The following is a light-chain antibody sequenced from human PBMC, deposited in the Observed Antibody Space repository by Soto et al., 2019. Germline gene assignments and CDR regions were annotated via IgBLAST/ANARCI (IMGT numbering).Light chain of an antibody. CDR3: SSFARINTYV. CDR1: SSVVGGYDY. CDR2: DVS. V-gene: IGLV2-14*03. J-gene: IGLJ1*01. Sequence: GSPGQSITISCTGTSSVVGGYDYVSWYQQHPDKAPKLMIYDVSNRPSGVSDRFSGSKSGNTASLTISGLQAEDEGDYYCSSFARINTYVFGTGTKLTVL.